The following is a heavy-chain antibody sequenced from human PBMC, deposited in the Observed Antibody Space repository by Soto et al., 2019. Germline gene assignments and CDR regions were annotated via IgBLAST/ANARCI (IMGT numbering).Heavy chain of an antibody. D-gene: IGHD3-22*01. CDR1: GGSISSGGYY. V-gene: IGHV4-31*03. CDR2: IYYSGST. CDR3: ARYSSGCQAYFQH. Sequence: QVQLQESGPGLVKPSQTLSLTCTVSGGSISSGGYYWSWIRQHPGKGLEWIGYIYYSGSTYYNPSLKSRVTISVDTSKTQFSLKLSSVTAADTAVYYCARYSSGCQAYFQHWGQGTLVTVSS. J-gene: IGHJ1*01.